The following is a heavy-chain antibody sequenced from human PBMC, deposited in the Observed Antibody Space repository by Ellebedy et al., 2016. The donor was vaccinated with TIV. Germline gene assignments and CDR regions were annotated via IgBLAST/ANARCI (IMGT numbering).Heavy chain of an antibody. CDR2: ISWNSGSI. D-gene: IGHD3-22*01. V-gene: IGHV3-9*01. J-gene: IGHJ3*02. Sequence: GGSLRLXXAASGFTFDDYAMHWVRQAPGKGLEWVSGISWNSGSIGYADSVKGRFTISRDNAKNSLYLQMNSLRAEDTALYYCAKAITMIVVGDAFDIWGQGTMVTVSS. CDR3: AKAITMIVVGDAFDI. CDR1: GFTFDDYA.